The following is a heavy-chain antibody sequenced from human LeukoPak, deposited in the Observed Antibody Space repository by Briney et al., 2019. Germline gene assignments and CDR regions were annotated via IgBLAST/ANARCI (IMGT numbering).Heavy chain of an antibody. CDR2: IIPIFGTA. CDR1: GGTFSSYA. V-gene: IGHV1-69*13. D-gene: IGHD2-2*01. J-gene: IGHJ6*03. Sequence: SVKVSCKASGGTFSSYAISWVRQAPGQGLEWMGGIIPIFGTANYAQKFQGRVTITADESTSTAYMELSSLRSEDAAVYYCAIVVVPAAGYYYYYMDVWGKGTTVTVSS. CDR3: AIVVVPAAGYYYYYMDV.